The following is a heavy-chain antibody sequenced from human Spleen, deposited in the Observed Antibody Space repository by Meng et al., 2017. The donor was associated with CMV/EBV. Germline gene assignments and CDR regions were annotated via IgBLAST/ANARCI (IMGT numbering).Heavy chain of an antibody. V-gene: IGHV3-7*01. CDR2: IKQDGSEK. Sequence: GGSLRLSCAASGFTFSNAWMNWVRQAPGKGLEWVANIKQDGSEKYYVDSVKGRFTISRDNAKNSLYLQMNSLRAEDTAVYYCARSSRIDYWGQGTLVTVSS. CDR1: GFTFSNAW. CDR3: ARSSRIDY. J-gene: IGHJ4*02. D-gene: IGHD1-14*01.